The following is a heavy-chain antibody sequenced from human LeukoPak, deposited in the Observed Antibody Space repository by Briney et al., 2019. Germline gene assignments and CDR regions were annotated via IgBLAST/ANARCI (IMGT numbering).Heavy chain of an antibody. Sequence: GESLQISCQASGYTFTSYWIGWVRQMPGKGPEWMGLIYPSDSDTRYSPSFQGQVTISADKSISTAYLQWSSLKASDTAMYYCARGGSGWSFYSWGQGTLVTVSS. CDR3: ARGGSGWSFYS. D-gene: IGHD6-19*01. V-gene: IGHV5-51*01. J-gene: IGHJ5*01. CDR2: IYPSDSDT. CDR1: GYTFTSYW.